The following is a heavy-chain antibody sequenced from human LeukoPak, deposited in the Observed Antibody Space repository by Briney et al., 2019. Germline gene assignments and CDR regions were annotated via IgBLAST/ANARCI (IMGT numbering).Heavy chain of an antibody. J-gene: IGHJ4*02. D-gene: IGHD1-1*01. Sequence: GASVKVSCKASGYTFINYDIMWVRQATGQGLEWMGWMNPNTGNTGYAQRFQGRVTMTRDTSRSTAYMELSSLGSEDTAVYYCTRGRGGTIDRGYMDYWGQGSLVTVSS. V-gene: IGHV1-8*01. CDR1: GYTFINYD. CDR3: TRGRGGTIDRGYMDY. CDR2: MNPNTGNT.